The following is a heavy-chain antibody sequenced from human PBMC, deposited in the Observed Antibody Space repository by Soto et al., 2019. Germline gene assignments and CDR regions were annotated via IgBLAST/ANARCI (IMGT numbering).Heavy chain of an antibody. V-gene: IGHV3-48*02. D-gene: IGHD2-21*02. CDR2: ISSSSSTI. Sequence: GGSLRLSCAASGFTFSSYSMNRVRQAPGKGLEWVSYISSSSSTIYYADSVKGRFTISRDNAKNSLYLQMNSLRDEDTAVYYCVRVKDGGNSLSAFDIWGQGTMVTVSS. CDR3: VRVKDGGNSLSAFDI. J-gene: IGHJ3*02. CDR1: GFTFSSYS.